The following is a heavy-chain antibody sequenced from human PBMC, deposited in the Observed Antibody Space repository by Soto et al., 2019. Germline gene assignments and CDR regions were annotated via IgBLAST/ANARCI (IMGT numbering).Heavy chain of an antibody. Sequence: ASVKVSCKVSGYTLTELSMHWVRQAPGKGLEWMGGFDPEDGEKIYAQKFQGRVTMTEDTSTDTAYMELSSLRSEDTAVYYCATRYCTNGVCYRVAFDIWGQGTMVTVSS. CDR1: GYTLTELS. CDR3: ATRYCTNGVCYRVAFDI. J-gene: IGHJ3*02. V-gene: IGHV1-24*01. D-gene: IGHD2-8*01. CDR2: FDPEDGEK.